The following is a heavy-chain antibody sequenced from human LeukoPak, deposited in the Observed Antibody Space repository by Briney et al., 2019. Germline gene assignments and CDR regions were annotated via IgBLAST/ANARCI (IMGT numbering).Heavy chain of an antibody. CDR1: GFTFSSYA. D-gene: IGHD1-14*01. J-gene: IGHJ4*02. Sequence: PGGSLRLSCAASGFTFSSYAMHWVRQAPGKGLEWVAVISYDGSNKYYADSVKGRFTIARDNSKNTLYLQMNSLRAEDTALYYCAIREPIGYWGQGTLVTVSS. CDR2: ISYDGSNK. V-gene: IGHV3-30*04. CDR3: AIREPIGY.